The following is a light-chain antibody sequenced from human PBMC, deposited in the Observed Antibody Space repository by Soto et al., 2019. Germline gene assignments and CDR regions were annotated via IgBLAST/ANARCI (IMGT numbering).Light chain of an antibody. Sequence: PSSLSASVGDRVTITCRASQGINTFLAWYQQKAGKAPKLLIYAASTLQSGVPSRFSGSGSGTDFTLTISSLQSEDFATYYCQQLNTYPITFGQGTRLEI. CDR3: QQLNTYPIT. CDR1: QGINTF. CDR2: AAS. V-gene: IGKV1-9*01. J-gene: IGKJ5*01.